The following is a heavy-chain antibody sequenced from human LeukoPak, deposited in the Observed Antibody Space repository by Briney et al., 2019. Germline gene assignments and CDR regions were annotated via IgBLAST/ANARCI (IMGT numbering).Heavy chain of an antibody. V-gene: IGHV1-46*01. D-gene: IGHD4-17*01. Sequence: GASVKVSCKASGYTFTSYYMHWVRQAPGQGLEWMGIINPSGGSTSYAQKFQGRVTMTRDTSTSTVYMELSSLRSEDTAVYYCARDFMTTVTTRYYYGMDVWGQGTTVTVSS. CDR1: GYTFTSYY. J-gene: IGHJ6*02. CDR3: ARDFMTTVTTRYYYGMDV. CDR2: INPSGGST.